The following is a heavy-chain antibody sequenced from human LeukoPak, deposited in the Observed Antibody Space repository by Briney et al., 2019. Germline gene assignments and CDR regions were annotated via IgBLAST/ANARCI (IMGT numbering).Heavy chain of an antibody. CDR2: INTDGSST. V-gene: IGHV3-74*01. Sequence: GGSLRLSCAASGFTFSSYWMHWVRQAPGKGLVWVSRINTDGSSTSYADSVKGRFTISRDNAKNTLYLQMNSLRAEDTAVYYCARVGDPYDFDYWGQGTLVAVSS. CDR1: GFTFSSYW. J-gene: IGHJ4*02. D-gene: IGHD3-10*01. CDR3: ARVGDPYDFDY.